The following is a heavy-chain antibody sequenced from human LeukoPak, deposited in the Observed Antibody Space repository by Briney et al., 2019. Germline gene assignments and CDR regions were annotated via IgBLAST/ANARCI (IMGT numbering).Heavy chain of an antibody. V-gene: IGHV1-69*06. CDR1: GGSISSYG. J-gene: IGHJ6*03. CDR2: IIPVFGTA. Sequence: GASVKVSCKASGGSISSYGISWVRQAPGQGLEWMGRIIPVFGTANYAQKFQDRVTITADTVSNTAYMELTSLTSEDTAVYFCAKQREIRQDYYMDVWGNGTAVTVSS. CDR3: AKQREIRQDYYMDV. D-gene: IGHD1/OR15-1a*01.